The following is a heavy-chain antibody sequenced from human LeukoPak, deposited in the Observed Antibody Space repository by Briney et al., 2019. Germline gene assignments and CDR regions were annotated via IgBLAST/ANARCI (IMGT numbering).Heavy chain of an antibody. V-gene: IGHV4-39*07. CDR3: ARGGIAAAVMGY. CDR2: IYYSGST. CDR1: GGSISSSSYY. Sequence: SETLSLTCTVSGGSISSSSYYWGWIRQPPGKGLEWIGSIYYSGSTYYNPSLKSRVTISVDTSKNQFSLKLSSVTAADTAVYYCARGGIAAAVMGYWGQGTLVTVSS. J-gene: IGHJ4*02. D-gene: IGHD6-13*01.